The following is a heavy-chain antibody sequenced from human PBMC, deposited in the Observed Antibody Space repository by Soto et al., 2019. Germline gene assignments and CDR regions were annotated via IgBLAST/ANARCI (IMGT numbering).Heavy chain of an antibody. D-gene: IGHD6-19*01. Sequence: EVQLVESGGGLVQPGGSLRLSCAASGFTVRTSYMNWVGQSPGRGLEWLSVIYAGGTSYHADSVKGRFTISRDESRNTVYLQMNSLRAEDTAVYYCAREITSGWNAFDCWGQGTLVTVSS. CDR3: AREITSGWNAFDC. CDR1: GFTVRTSY. J-gene: IGHJ4*02. V-gene: IGHV3-66*01. CDR2: IYAGGTS.